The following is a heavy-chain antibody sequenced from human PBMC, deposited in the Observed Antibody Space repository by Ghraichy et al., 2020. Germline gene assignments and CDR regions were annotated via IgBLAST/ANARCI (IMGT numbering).Heavy chain of an antibody. CDR2: IYYSGST. D-gene: IGHD2-2*01. J-gene: IGHJ5*02. CDR3: ARQRRYCSSTTCYQNWFDP. V-gene: IGHV4-39*01. CDR1: GDSITSSSYY. Sequence: SETLSLTCIVSGDSITSSSYYWGWIRQPPGKGLEWIWSIYYSGSTYYNPSLKSRVTISVDTSKSQFSLKLSSVTAADTAVYYCARQRRYCSSTTCYQNWFDPWGPGALVSVSS.